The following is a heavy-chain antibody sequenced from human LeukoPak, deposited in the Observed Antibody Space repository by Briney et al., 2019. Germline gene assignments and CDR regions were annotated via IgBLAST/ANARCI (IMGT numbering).Heavy chain of an antibody. D-gene: IGHD3-22*01. V-gene: IGHV3-23*01. CDR3: AKDSGYYIDPADYFDY. CDR1: GFTFSSYG. J-gene: IGHJ4*02. CDR2: ISGSGGST. Sequence: GGTLRLSCAASGFTFSSYGMSWVRQAPGKGLEWVSAISGSGGSTYYADSVKGRFTIPRDNSKNTLYLQMNSLRAEDTAVYYCAKDSGYYIDPADYFDYWGQGTLVTVSS.